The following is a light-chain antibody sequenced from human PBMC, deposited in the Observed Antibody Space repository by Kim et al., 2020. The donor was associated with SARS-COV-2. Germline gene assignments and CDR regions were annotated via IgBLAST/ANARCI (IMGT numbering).Light chain of an antibody. CDR1: SGHSRNA. J-gene: IGLJ3*02. V-gene: IGLV4-69*01. CDR3: QTWDSGIHV. CDR2: LNSDGSH. Sequence: QPVLTQSPSASASLGASVKLTCTLSSGHSRNAIAWHQQQPERAPRYLMKLNSDGSHTKGDGIPDRFSGSSSGTERYLTISSLQSEDEADYYCQTWDSGIHVFGGGTQLTVL.